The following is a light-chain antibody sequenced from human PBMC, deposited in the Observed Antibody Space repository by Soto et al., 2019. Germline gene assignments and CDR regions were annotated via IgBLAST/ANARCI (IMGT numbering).Light chain of an antibody. CDR3: QQYSSYPLT. CDR1: QSINNY. J-gene: IGKJ4*01. V-gene: IGKV1-5*03. CDR2: TTS. Sequence: DIQITQSPSTVSASVGDRVTITCRASQSINNYLAWHQQKPGKAPKVLIYTTSTLESGVPSRFSGSGSGTEFTLTISSLQPDDFATYYCQQYSSYPLTFGGGTKVDIK.